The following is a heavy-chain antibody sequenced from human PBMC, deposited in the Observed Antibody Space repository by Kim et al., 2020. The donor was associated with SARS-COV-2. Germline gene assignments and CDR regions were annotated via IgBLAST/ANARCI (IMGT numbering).Heavy chain of an antibody. CDR3: ARDDPSQYSSSWYVYGMDV. V-gene: IGHV1-18*01. J-gene: IGHJ6*02. Sequence: ASVKVSCKASGYTFTSYGISWVRQAPGQGLEWMGWISAYNGNTNYAQKLQGRVTMTTDTSTSTAYMELRSLRSDDTAVYYCARDDPSQYSSSWYVYGMDVWGQGTTVTVSS. D-gene: IGHD6-13*01. CDR2: ISAYNGNT. CDR1: GYTFTSYG.